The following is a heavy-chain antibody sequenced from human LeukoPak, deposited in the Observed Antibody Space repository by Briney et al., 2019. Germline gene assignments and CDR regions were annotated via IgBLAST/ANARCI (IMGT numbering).Heavy chain of an antibody. CDR1: GGPLDTGGYY. D-gene: IGHD3-10*01. J-gene: IGHJ6*03. Sequence: SETLSLTCSVSGGPLDTGGYYLNWIRQHPGKGLEWIGYIYFSGSTYYNPSLKSRVTISMDTSKNQLSLTLTSVTAADAAVYFCARARGSGSYLAPMDVWGKGTTVTVSS. V-gene: IGHV4-31*03. CDR3: ARARGSGSYLAPMDV. CDR2: IYFSGST.